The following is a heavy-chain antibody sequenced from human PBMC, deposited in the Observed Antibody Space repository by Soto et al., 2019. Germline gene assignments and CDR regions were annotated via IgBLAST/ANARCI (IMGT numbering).Heavy chain of an antibody. CDR3: AKDGGPIVATIIDRYFDL. CDR1: GFTFSSYG. D-gene: IGHD5-12*01. CDR2: ISYDGSNK. V-gene: IGHV3-30*18. J-gene: IGHJ2*01. Sequence: QVQLVESGGGVVQPGRSLRLSCAASGFTFSSYGMHWVRQAPGKGLEWVAVISYDGSNKYYADSVKGRFTISRENSTTTLYLQMNSLRAEDTAVYYWAKDGGPIVATIIDRYFDLWGRGTLVTVSS.